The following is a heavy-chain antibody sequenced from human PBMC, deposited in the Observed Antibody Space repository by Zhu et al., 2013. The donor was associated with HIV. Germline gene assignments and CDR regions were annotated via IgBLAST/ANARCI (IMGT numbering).Heavy chain of an antibody. CDR1: GGTFSSYA. CDR2: IIPIFGTA. CDR3: ARETGGYCSGGSCYSVGISNWFDP. V-gene: IGHV1-69*01. J-gene: IGHJ5*02. D-gene: IGHD2-15*01. Sequence: QVQLVQSGAEVKKPGSSVKVSCKASGGTFSSYAISWVRQAPGQGLEWMGGIIPIFGTANYAQKFQGRVTITADESTSTAYMELSSLRSEDTAVYYCARETGGYCSGGSCYSVGISNWFDPGPGNPGHRLL.